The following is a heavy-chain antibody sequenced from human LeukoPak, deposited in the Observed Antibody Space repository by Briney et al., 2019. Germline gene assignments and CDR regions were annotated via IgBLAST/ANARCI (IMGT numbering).Heavy chain of an antibody. CDR1: GGSFSGYY. V-gene: IGHV4-34*01. D-gene: IGHD3-22*01. CDR3: ARGYYYDSSGYYFKKAYYFDY. J-gene: IGHJ4*02. Sequence: PSETLSLTCAVYGGSFSGYYWSWIRQPPGKGLEWIGEINHSGSTNYNPSLKSRVTIPVDTSKNQFSLKLSSVTAADTAVYYCARGYYYDSSGYYFKKAYYFDYWGQGTLVTVSS. CDR2: INHSGST.